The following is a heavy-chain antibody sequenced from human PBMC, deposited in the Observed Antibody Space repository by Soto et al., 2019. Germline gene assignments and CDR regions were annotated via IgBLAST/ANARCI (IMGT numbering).Heavy chain of an antibody. CDR2: ISWDSASI. Sequence: EVQLVESGGGLVQPGRSLRLSCAASGFTFEDYAMHWVRQAPGKGLEWGSGISWDSASIGYADSVKGPFNISMVNAKNSLYRQSNSLRSEDTALYYCAKGYNWNDYRTWFDPWGKGTLVTVSS. D-gene: IGHD1-1*01. J-gene: IGHJ5*02. CDR3: AKGYNWNDYRTWFDP. V-gene: IGHV3-9*01. CDR1: GFTFEDYA.